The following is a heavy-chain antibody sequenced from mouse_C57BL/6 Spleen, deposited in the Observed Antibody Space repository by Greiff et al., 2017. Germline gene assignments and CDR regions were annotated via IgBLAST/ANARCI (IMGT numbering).Heavy chain of an antibody. J-gene: IGHJ4*01. D-gene: IGHD3-2*02. CDR3: ARRSSGYGAMDY. CDR2: ISGGGGNT. Sequence: DVQLVESGGGLVKPGGSLKLSCAASGFTFSSYTMSWVRQTPEKRLEWVATISGGGGNTYYPDSVKGRFTISRDNAKNTLYLQMSSLRSEDTALYYCARRSSGYGAMDYWGQGTSVTVSS. CDR1: GFTFSSYT. V-gene: IGHV5-9*01.